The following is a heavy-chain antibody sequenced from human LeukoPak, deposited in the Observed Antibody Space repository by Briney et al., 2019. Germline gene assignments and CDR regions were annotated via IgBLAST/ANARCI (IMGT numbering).Heavy chain of an antibody. CDR1: AFIFSGHW. CDR2: IKKDGSEK. V-gene: IGHV3-7*01. Sequence: PGGSLRLSCEGSAFIFSGHWMNWVRQTPGKGLEWVANIKKDGSEKYYVESLKGRFTISRDNVKNSLYLQMNSLRAEDTAVYYCARDLQDGVPTGYWGQGTLVIVS. D-gene: IGHD4-17*01. J-gene: IGHJ4*02. CDR3: ARDLQDGVPTGY.